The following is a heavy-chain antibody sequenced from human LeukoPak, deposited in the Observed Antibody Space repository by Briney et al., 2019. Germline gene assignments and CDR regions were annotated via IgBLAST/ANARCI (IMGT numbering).Heavy chain of an antibody. CDR1: GLTFSSCA. Sequence: GGSLMQFCAISGLTFSSCARTWVRQDPRKELQGVTVISGSGGSKSYEDSVKDRLTISTDNSKNTLYMQTYCLRAEDTAVYYCARGDCSSTSCYAGFDYWGRGTLVMVSS. V-gene: IGHV3-23*01. D-gene: IGHD2-2*01. CDR3: ARGDCSSTSCYAGFDY. CDR2: ISGSGGSK. J-gene: IGHJ4*02.